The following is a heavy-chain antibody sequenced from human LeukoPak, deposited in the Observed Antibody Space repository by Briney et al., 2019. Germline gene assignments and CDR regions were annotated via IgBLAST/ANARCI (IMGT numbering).Heavy chain of an antibody. V-gene: IGHV3-53*01. J-gene: IGHJ4*02. D-gene: IGHD3-16*01. CDR1: GFTFSSYS. CDR2: LYSAVNT. CDR3: ARGVEPLAANTLAY. Sequence: VGSLRLSCAASGFTFSSYSMNWVRQAPGKGLEWVSGLYSAVNTTYADSVQGRFAISRDNSKTTLYLEMTSLSTADTAVYYCARGVEPLAANTLAYWGQGTLVTVSS.